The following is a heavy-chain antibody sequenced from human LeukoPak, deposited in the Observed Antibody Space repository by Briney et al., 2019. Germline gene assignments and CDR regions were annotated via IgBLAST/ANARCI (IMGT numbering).Heavy chain of an antibody. V-gene: IGHV1-18*01. D-gene: IGHD3-3*01. CDR2: ISAYNGNT. CDR3: ARVLQDLIFGVVIPDYYYYGMDV. CDR1: GYTFTSYG. Sequence: GASVKVSCKASGYTFTSYGISWVRQAPGQGLEWMGWISAYNGNTNYAQKLQGRVTMTTDTSTSTAYMELRSLRSDDTAVYYCARVLQDLIFGVVIPDYYYYGMDVWGQGTTVTVSS. J-gene: IGHJ6*02.